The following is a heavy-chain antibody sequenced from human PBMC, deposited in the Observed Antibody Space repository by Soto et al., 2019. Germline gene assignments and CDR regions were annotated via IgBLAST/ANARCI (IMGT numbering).Heavy chain of an antibody. CDR3: AVVATIIFAFDI. D-gene: IGHD5-12*01. CDR1: GFTFSSYW. J-gene: IGHJ3*02. Sequence: PGGSLRLSCAASGFTFSSYWMSWVRQAPGKGLEWVANIKQDGSEKYYVDSVKGRFTISRDNAKNSLYLQMNSLRAEDTTVYYCAVVATIIFAFDIRGQGTMVTVSS. CDR2: IKQDGSEK. V-gene: IGHV3-7*01.